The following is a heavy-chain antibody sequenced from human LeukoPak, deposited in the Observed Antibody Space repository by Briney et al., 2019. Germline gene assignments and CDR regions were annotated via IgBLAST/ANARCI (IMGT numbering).Heavy chain of an antibody. D-gene: IGHD3-9*01. V-gene: IGHV4-39*01. CDR1: GGSISSSSYY. Sequence: SETLSLTCTVSGGSISSSSYYWGWIRKPPGKGLEWIGSIYYSGSTYYNPSLKSRVTISVDTSKNQFSLKLSSVTAADTAVYYCARQMGYFDILTPPVYWGQGTLVTVSS. CDR3: ARQMGYFDILTPPVY. J-gene: IGHJ4*02. CDR2: IYYSGST.